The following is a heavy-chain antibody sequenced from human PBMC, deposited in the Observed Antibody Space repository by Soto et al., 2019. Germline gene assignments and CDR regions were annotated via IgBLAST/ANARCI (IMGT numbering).Heavy chain of an antibody. CDR2: ISGSGDST. Sequence: EVHLLESGGGFVQPGGSLRLSCAASGFTFGTYAMSWVRQAPGKGLEWVSSISGSGDSTYYADSVKGRFTISRDNSKNALYLQMNILRAEDTAVYYCAKDRSVDTRDWFDPWGQGTLVTVSS. CDR3: AKDRSVDTRDWFDP. CDR1: GFTFGTYA. V-gene: IGHV3-23*01. D-gene: IGHD5-18*01. J-gene: IGHJ5*02.